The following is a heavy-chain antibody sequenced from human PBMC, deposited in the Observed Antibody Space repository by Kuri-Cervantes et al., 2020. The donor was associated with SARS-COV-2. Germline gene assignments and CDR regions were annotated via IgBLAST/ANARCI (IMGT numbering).Heavy chain of an antibody. Sequence: ASVKVSCKASRYTFTYYYIHWVRQAPGQGLEWMGWISAYNGNTNYAQKLQGRVTMTTDTSTSTAYMGLRSLRSDDTAVYYCARGGYFDWLANLYYYYMDVWGKGTTVTVSS. CDR3: ARGGYFDWLANLYYYYMDV. CDR2: ISAYNGNT. D-gene: IGHD3-9*01. CDR1: RYTFTYYY. J-gene: IGHJ6*03. V-gene: IGHV1-18*04.